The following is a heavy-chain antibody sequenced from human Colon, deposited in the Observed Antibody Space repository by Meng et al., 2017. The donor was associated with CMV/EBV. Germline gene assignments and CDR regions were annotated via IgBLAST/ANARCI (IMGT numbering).Heavy chain of an antibody. CDR1: SSA. J-gene: IGHJ4*02. D-gene: IGHD3-10*01. Sequence: SSAMSGVRQAPGKGLEWVSAISGSGGSTYYADSVKGRFTISRDNSKNTLYLQMNSLRAEDTAVYYCAKDEKEVLWFGELTPYYFDYWGQGTLVTVSS. CDR3: AKDEKEVLWFGELTPYYFDY. CDR2: ISGSGGST. V-gene: IGHV3-23*01.